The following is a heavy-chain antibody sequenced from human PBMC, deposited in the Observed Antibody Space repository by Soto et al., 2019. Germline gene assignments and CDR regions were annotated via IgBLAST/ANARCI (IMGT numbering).Heavy chain of an antibody. Sequence: PGGSLRLSCAASGFTFSDYGMHWVRQAPGKGLEWVAVIWSDGSTTYYADSVKGRFTVSRDNSKNTLYLQMNSLRAEDTALYYCARNLRSGSYRPPDYWGQGTLVTVSS. CDR3: ARNLRSGSYRPPDY. D-gene: IGHD1-26*01. J-gene: IGHJ4*02. CDR1: GFTFSDYG. CDR2: IWSDGSTT. V-gene: IGHV3-33*08.